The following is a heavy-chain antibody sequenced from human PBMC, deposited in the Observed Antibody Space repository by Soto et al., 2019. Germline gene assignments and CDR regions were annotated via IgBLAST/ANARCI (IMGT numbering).Heavy chain of an antibody. D-gene: IGHD6-13*01. Sequence: QITLKESGPTLVKPTQTLTLTCTFSGFSLSSSGVGVGWIRQPPGKALEWLALIYWDNYKKYSPSLKNRFTTTKATSKNQVVFKMTKTEPVSTGTYYGARVLGSGTVGVFDYWGQGTLVTVSS. CDR1: GFSLSSSGVG. CDR2: IYWDNYK. CDR3: ARVLGSGTVGVFDY. V-gene: IGHV2-5*02. J-gene: IGHJ4*02.